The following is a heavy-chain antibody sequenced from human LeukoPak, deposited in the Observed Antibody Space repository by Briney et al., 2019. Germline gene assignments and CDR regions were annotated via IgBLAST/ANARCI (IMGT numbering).Heavy chain of an antibody. V-gene: IGHV3-23*01. J-gene: IGHJ4*02. CDR1: GFTFSSYA. D-gene: IGHD6-6*01. CDR3: AKDHIAARPGSAFDY. Sequence: GGSLRLSCAASGFTFSSYAMSWVRQAPGKGLEWVSAISGSGGSTYYADSVKGRFTISRDNSKNTLYLQINSLRAEDTAVYYCAKDHIAARPGSAFDYWGQGTLVTVSS. CDR2: ISGSGGST.